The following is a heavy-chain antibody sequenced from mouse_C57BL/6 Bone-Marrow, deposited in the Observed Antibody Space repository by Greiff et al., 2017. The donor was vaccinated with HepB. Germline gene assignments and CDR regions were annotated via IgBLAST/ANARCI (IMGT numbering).Heavy chain of an antibody. CDR1: GYTFTSYW. J-gene: IGHJ3*01. CDR3: ASGFTRRFAY. Sequence: VQLQQPGAELVKPGASVKLSCKASGYTFTSYWMHWVKQRPGQGLEWIGMIHPNSGSTNYNEKFKSKATLTVDKSSSTAYMQLSSLTSEDSAVYYCASGFTRRFAYWGQGTLVTVSA. D-gene: IGHD2-12*01. V-gene: IGHV1-64*01. CDR2: IHPNSGST.